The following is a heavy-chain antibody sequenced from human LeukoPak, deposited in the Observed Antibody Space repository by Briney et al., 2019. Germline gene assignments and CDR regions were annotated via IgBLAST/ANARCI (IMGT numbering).Heavy chain of an antibody. CDR1: GYTLTELS. CDR2: FDPEDGET. J-gene: IGHJ4*02. V-gene: IGHV1-24*01. Sequence: GASVKVSCKVSGYTLTELSMHWVRQAPGKGLEWMGGFDPEDGETIYAQKSQGRVTMTEDTSTDTAYMELSSLRSEDTAVYYCATTVLVGPNPTRGVYWGQGNLVTVSS. D-gene: IGHD1-26*01. CDR3: ATTVLVGPNPTRGVY.